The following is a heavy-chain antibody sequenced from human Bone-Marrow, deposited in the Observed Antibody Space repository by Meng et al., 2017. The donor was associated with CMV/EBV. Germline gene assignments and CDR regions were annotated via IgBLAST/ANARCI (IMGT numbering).Heavy chain of an antibody. J-gene: IGHJ6*02. CDR3: ARAHPYDFWSGSV. CDR2: INPNSGGT. V-gene: IGHV1-2*02. Sequence: ASVKVSCKASGYTFTSYYMHWVRQAPGQGLEWMGWINPNSGGTKYAQKFQGRVTMTRDTSISTAYMELSRLRSDDTAVYYCARAHPYDFWSGSVWGQGTTVIVSS. CDR1: GYTFTSYY. D-gene: IGHD3-3*01.